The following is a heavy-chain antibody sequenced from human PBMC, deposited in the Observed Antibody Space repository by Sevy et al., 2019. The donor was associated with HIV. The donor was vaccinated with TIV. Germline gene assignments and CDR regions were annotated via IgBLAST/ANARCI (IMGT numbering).Heavy chain of an antibody. D-gene: IGHD3-16*01. V-gene: IGHV3-48*01. CDR3: ATDKMGGSFDI. CDR2: ITTSGGTI. Sequence: GGSLRLSCAASGFTFSSYDMNWVRQAPGKGLEWVSFITTSGGTIYYADSVKGRFTVSRDSAENSLYLQMNSLRVEDTAVYYCATDKMGGSFDIWGQRTMVTVSS. CDR1: GFTFSSYD. J-gene: IGHJ3*02.